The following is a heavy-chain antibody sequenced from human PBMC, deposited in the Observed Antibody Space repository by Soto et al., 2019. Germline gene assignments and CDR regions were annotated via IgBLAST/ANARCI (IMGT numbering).Heavy chain of an antibody. V-gene: IGHV1-46*01. CDR1: GYTFTSYY. CDR3: ARDRLAAAGTYYYYGMDV. Sequence: ASVKVSCKASGYTFTSYYIHWVRQAPGQGLEWMGIINPSGGGTSYAQRFQGRITMTRDTSTGTVYMELSSLRSEDTAVYYCARDRLAAAGTYYYYGMDVWGQGTTVTVSS. D-gene: IGHD6-13*01. CDR2: INPSGGGT. J-gene: IGHJ6*02.